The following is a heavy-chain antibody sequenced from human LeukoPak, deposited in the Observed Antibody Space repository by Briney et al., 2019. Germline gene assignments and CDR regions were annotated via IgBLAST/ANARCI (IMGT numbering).Heavy chain of an antibody. V-gene: IGHV3-23*01. CDR3: AKGAFGFKRVPNFDH. J-gene: IGHJ4*02. D-gene: IGHD3-10*01. CDR1: GVTFSSYA. Sequence: GGSLRLSCAASGVTFSSYAMSWVRQAPGKGLEWVSAISGSGGSTYYADSVKGRFTISRDNSKNTLYLRMNSLRAEDTAVYYCAKGAFGFKRVPNFDHWGQGTLVTVSS. CDR2: ISGSGGST.